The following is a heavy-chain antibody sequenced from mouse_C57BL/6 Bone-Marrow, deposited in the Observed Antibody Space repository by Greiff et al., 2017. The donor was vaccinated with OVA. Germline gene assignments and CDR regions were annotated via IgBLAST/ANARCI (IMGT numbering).Heavy chain of an antibody. CDR2: IYPGDGDT. Sequence: VQLQESGAEPVKPGASVKISCKASGYAFSSYWMNWVKQRPGKGLEWIGQIYPGDGDTNYNGKFKGKATLTADKSSSTAYMQLSSLTSEDSAVYFCASRYYGSPYFDYWGQGTTLTVSS. D-gene: IGHD1-1*01. CDR3: ASRYYGSPYFDY. V-gene: IGHV1-80*01. CDR1: GYAFSSYW. J-gene: IGHJ2*01.